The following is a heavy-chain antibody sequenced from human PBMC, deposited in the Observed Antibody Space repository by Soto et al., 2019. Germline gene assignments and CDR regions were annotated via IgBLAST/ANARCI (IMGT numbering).Heavy chain of an antibody. V-gene: IGHV1-69*02. D-gene: IGHD5-18*01. J-gene: IGHJ4*02. Sequence: EASVKVSCKASGGTFSSYTISWVRQAPGQGLEWMGRIIPILGIANYAQKFQGRVTITADKSTSTAYMELSSLRSEDTAVYYCARGPTAMVNGGVYWGQGTLVTVSS. CDR1: GGTFSSYT. CDR3: ARGPTAMVNGGVY. CDR2: IIPILGIA.